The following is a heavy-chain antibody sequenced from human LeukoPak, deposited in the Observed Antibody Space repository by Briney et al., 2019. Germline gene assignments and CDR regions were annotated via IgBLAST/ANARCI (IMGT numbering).Heavy chain of an antibody. CDR2: ISGSGGST. CDR1: GFTFSSYA. D-gene: IGHD2-21*02. CDR3: AKDLTAYCGGDCYSGGYFDY. Sequence: GGSLRLSCAASGFTFSSYAMSWVRQAPGKGLEWVSAISGSGGSTYYADSVKGRFTISRDNSKNTLYPQMNSLRAEGTAVYYCAKDLTAYCGGDCYSGGYFDYWGQGTLVTVSS. V-gene: IGHV3-23*01. J-gene: IGHJ4*02.